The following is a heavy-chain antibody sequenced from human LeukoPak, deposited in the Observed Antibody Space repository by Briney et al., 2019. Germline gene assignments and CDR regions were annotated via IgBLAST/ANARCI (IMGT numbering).Heavy chain of an antibody. V-gene: IGHV3-53*01. Sequence: SGGSLGLSCAASGFTVSSNYMSWVRQAPGKGLEWVSVIYSGGSTYYADSVKGRFTISRDNSKNTLHLRMNSLRAEDTAVYYCARDFNYGSGSNYYYYMDVWGKGTTVTVSS. CDR3: ARDFNYGSGSNYYYYMDV. CDR2: IYSGGST. J-gene: IGHJ6*03. D-gene: IGHD3-10*01. CDR1: GFTVSSNY.